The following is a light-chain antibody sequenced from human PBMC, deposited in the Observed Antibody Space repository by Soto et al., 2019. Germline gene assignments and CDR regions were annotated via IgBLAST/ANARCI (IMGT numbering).Light chain of an antibody. CDR2: LNSDGSH. Sequence: QPVLTQSPSASASLGASVKLTCTLSSGHSSYAIAWHQQQLEKGPRYLMKLNSDGSHSKGDGIPDRFSGSSSGAERYLTISSLQSEDEADYYCQTYEVFGGGTKVTVL. J-gene: IGLJ2*01. CDR3: QTYEV. CDR1: SGHSSYA. V-gene: IGLV4-69*01.